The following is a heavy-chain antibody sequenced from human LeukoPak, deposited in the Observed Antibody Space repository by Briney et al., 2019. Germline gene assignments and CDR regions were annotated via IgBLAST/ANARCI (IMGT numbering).Heavy chain of an antibody. J-gene: IGHJ4*02. CDR1: GYTFTSYD. CDR3: ARAESSNWDAKYFFDY. V-gene: IGHV1-2*02. CDR2: MNPNSGGT. D-gene: IGHD4-11*01. Sequence: ASVEVSCKASGYTFTSYDINWVRQATGQGLEWMGWMNPNSGGTNYAQRFQGRVTMTRDTSISTAYMELSRLRSDDTAVYYCARAESSNWDAKYFFDYWGQGTLVTVSS.